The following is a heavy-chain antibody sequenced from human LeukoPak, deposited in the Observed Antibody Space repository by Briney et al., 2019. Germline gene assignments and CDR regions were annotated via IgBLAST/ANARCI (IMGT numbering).Heavy chain of an antibody. D-gene: IGHD1-26*01. CDR1: GFTFSSYE. CDR3: ARGIVGAPNKASAI. Sequence: GGSLRLSCAASGFTFSSYEMNWVRQAPGKGLEWVSYISSSGSTIYYADSVKGRFTISRDSAKSSLYLQMNSLRAEDTAVYYCARGIVGAPNKASAIWGQGTMVTVSS. J-gene: IGHJ3*02. CDR2: ISSSGSTI. V-gene: IGHV3-48*03.